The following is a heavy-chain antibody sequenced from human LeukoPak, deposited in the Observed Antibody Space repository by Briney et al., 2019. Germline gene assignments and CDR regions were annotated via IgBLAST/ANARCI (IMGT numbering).Heavy chain of an antibody. CDR1: GGTFRSYA. V-gene: IGHV1-69*04. CDR3: AREVTSGSYYEVD. CDR2: IIPILNVV. Sequence: GASVKVSCKASGGTFRSYAINWVRQAPGQGLEWMGRIIPILNVVKSAQKFQGRVTITADKSTSTVYMELSSLRSEDTAVYYCAREVTSGSYYEVDWGQGTLVTVSS. J-gene: IGHJ4*02. D-gene: IGHD1-26*01.